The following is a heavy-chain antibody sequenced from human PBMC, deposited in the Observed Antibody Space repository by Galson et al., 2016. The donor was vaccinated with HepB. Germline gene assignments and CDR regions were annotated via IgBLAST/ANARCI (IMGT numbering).Heavy chain of an antibody. D-gene: IGHD3-22*01. Sequence: SVKVSCKASGYTFTNYALNWVRRAPGQGLDWMGWISTHNGNTIYAQKFRGRVTMTSDTSTSTAYMELRSLRSDDTAMYYCARGPRPYYYDSSGPIDYWGQGTLVTVSS. CDR1: GYTFTNYA. J-gene: IGHJ4*02. CDR2: ISTHNGNT. V-gene: IGHV1-18*01. CDR3: ARGPRPYYYDSSGPIDY.